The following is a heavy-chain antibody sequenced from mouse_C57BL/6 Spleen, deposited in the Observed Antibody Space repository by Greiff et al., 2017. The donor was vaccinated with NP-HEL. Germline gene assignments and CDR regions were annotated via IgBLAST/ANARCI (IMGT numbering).Heavy chain of an antibody. J-gene: IGHJ2*01. CDR3: ARDRSNYLDY. CDR2: INYDGSST. V-gene: IGHV5-16*01. Sequence: EVNVVESEGGLVQPGSSMKLSCTASGFTFSDYYMAWVRQVPEKGLEWVANINYDGSSTYYLDSLKSRFIISRDNAKNILYLQMSSLKSEDTATYYCARDRSNYLDYWGQGTTLTVSS. CDR1: GFTFSDYY.